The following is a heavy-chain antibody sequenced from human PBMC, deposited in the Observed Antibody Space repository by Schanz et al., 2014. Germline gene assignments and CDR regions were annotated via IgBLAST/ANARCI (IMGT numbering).Heavy chain of an antibody. V-gene: IGHV3-15*01. CDR1: EFSFSSFG. J-gene: IGHJ4*02. Sequence: EVHLLESGGGLVRPGGSLRLSCAASEFSFSSFGMNWVRQAPGKGLEWVGRIKSKVDGGTTDYAAPVKGRFTISRDDSKNTLFLQMNSLKTEDTAVYYCTTYCDGGCAIDNWGQGALVTVSS. D-gene: IGHD6-19*01. CDR2: IKSKVDGGTT. CDR3: TTYCDGGCAIDN.